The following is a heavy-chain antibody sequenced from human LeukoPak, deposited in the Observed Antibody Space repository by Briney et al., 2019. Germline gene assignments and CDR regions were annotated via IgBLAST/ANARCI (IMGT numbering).Heavy chain of an antibody. Sequence: SETLSLTCTVSGGSISSGGYYWSWIRQHPGKGLEWIGYIYYSGSTYHNPSLKSRVTISVDTSKNQFSLNLSSVTAADTAVYYCAGGKDTAMTPSYWFDPWGQGTLVTVSS. J-gene: IGHJ5*02. CDR1: GGSISSGGYY. CDR3: AGGKDTAMTPSYWFDP. D-gene: IGHD5-18*01. CDR2: IYYSGST. V-gene: IGHV4-31*03.